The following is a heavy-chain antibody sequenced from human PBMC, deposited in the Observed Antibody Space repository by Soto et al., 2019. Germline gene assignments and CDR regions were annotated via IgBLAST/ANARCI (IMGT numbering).Heavy chain of an antibody. CDR2: INGYNGNT. V-gene: IGHV1-18*01. CDR3: ARMGDLPYYYYGMGV. D-gene: IGHD3-16*01. Sequence: QVQLVQSGAEVKKPGASVKVSCKASGYTFTRSGISWVRQAPGQGLEWMGWINGYNGNTNYTQKMQGRITMPTDTPTSTAYMALRSLRSDDTAVYYCARMGDLPYYYYGMGVWGQGTTVIVSS. J-gene: IGHJ6*01. CDR1: GYTFTRSG.